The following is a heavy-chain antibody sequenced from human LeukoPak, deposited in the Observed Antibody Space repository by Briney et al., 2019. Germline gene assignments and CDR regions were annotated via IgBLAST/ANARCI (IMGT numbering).Heavy chain of an antibody. Sequence: GGSLRLSCAASGFTFSGYAMSWVRQALGKGLEWVSAISGSGGSTYYADSVKGRFTISRDNSKNTLYLQMNSLRAEDTAVYYCAKVVASYDSSGYNDYWGQGTLVTVSS. V-gene: IGHV3-23*01. CDR2: ISGSGGST. CDR3: AKVVASYDSSGYNDY. J-gene: IGHJ4*02. CDR1: GFTFSGYA. D-gene: IGHD3-22*01.